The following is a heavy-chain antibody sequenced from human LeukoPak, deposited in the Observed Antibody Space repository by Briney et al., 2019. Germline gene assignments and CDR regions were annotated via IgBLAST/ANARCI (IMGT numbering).Heavy chain of an antibody. Sequence: PGGSLRLSCAASGFTFSSYAMSWVRQAPGKGLEWVSDISGTGGSTYYADSVKGRFTISRDNSKNTLYLQMSSLRAEDTAVYYCAKGVGTYSSSPCDSWGQGTLVTVSS. V-gene: IGHV3-23*01. CDR3: AKGVGTYSSSPCDS. D-gene: IGHD6-13*01. J-gene: IGHJ4*02. CDR2: ISGTGGST. CDR1: GFTFSSYA.